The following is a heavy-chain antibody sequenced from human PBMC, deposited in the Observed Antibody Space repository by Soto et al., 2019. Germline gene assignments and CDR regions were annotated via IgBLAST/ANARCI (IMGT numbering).Heavy chain of an antibody. V-gene: IGHV4-31*03. D-gene: IGHD3-9*01. CDR3: ARVDILIYNRAFDI. J-gene: IGHJ3*02. CDR2: IYYNGAT. CDR1: GGSISSGDYS. Sequence: SETLSLTCTVSGGSISSGDYSWSWIRQHAGKGLEWIGYIYYNGATDYNPSLKSRVTMSLDTSKNQFSLKVNSVTAADAAVYYCARVDILIYNRAFDIWGQGTLVTVS.